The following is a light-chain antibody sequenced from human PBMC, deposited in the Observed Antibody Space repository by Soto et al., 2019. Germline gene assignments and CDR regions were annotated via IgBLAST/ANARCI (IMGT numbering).Light chain of an antibody. Sequence: DIEMTQSPYSLSASVGDRVAITCRASQSIGKYVHWYQQKPGKAPNLLIYGASSLQSGVPSRFSGSGSGTEFTLTISSLQPKDFAHYFCQQSYSSPFTFGPGTTVEVK. J-gene: IGKJ3*01. CDR3: QQSYSSPFT. V-gene: IGKV1-39*01. CDR2: GAS. CDR1: QSIGKY.